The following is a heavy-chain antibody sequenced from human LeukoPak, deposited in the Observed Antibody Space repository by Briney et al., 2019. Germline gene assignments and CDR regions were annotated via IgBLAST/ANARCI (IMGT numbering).Heavy chain of an antibody. CDR1: GGSFSGYY. Sequence: PSETLSLTCAVYGGSFSGYYWSWIRQPPGKGLEWIGEINHSRSTNYNPSLKSRVTISVDTSKNQFSLKLSSVTAADTAVYYCARGQWELLPTLDYWGQGTLVTVSS. V-gene: IGHV4-34*01. CDR2: INHSRST. J-gene: IGHJ4*02. CDR3: ARGQWELLPTLDY. D-gene: IGHD1-26*01.